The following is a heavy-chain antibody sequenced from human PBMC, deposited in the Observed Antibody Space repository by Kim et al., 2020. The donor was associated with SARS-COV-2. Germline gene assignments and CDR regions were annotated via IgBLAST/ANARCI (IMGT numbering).Heavy chain of an antibody. J-gene: IGHJ3*02. CDR2: IIPIFGTA. D-gene: IGHD3-22*01. CDR1: GGTFSSYA. V-gene: IGHV1-69*13. CDR3: ARVGEAAMDTMIVVPSSYAFDI. Sequence: SVKVSCKASGGTFSSYAISWVRQAPGQGLEWMGGIIPIFGTANYAQKFQGRVTITADESTSTAYMELSSLRSEDTAVYYCARVGEAAMDTMIVVPSSYAFDIWGQGTMVTVSS.